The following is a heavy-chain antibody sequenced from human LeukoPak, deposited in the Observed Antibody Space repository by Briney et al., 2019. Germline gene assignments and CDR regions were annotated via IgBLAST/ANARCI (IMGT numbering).Heavy chain of an antibody. CDR2: ISAYNGNT. V-gene: IGHV1-18*03. CDR1: GYTFTSYG. J-gene: IGHJ3*02. D-gene: IGHD3-22*01. CDR3: ARDPPPATYYYDSSGYYGAFDI. Sequence: GASVKVSCKASGYTFTSYGISWVRQAPGQGLEWMGWISAYNGNTNYAQKLQGRVTMTTDTSTSTAYMELRSLRSDDMAVYYCARDPPPATYYYDSSGYYGAFDIWGQGTMVTVSS.